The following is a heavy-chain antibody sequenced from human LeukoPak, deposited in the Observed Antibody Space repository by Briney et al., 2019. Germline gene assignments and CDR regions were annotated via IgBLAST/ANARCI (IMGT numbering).Heavy chain of an antibody. Sequence: SETLSLTCTVSGGSFSSGSYYWRWIRQPPGKGLEWIGYIYYSGSTNYNPSLKSRVTISVDTSKNQFSLKLSSVTAADTAVYYCAKSYKGYCSGGSCPDYWGQGTLVTVSS. D-gene: IGHD2-15*01. CDR2: IYYSGST. J-gene: IGHJ4*02. V-gene: IGHV4-61*01. CDR1: GGSFSSGSYY. CDR3: AKSYKGYCSGGSCPDY.